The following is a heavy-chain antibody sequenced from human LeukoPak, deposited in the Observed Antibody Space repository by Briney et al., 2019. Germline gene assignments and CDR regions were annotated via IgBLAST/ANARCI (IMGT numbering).Heavy chain of an antibody. CDR1: GFTFSSYS. CDR2: ISSSSSYI. D-gene: IGHD4-17*01. J-gene: IGHJ4*02. CDR3: AREGGDYVAPFDY. Sequence: PGGSLRVSCAASGFTFSSYSMNWGRQAPGKGVEWVSSISSSSSYIYYADSVKGRFTISRDNAKNSLYLQMNSLTAAATAVYYCAREGGDYVAPFDYWGQGTLVTVSS. V-gene: IGHV3-21*01.